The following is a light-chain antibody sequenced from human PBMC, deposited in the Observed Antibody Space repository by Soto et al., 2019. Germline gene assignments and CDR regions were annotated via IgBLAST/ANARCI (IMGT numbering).Light chain of an antibody. CDR1: QDISSW. V-gene: IGKV1-12*01. Sequence: DIQMTQSPSFVSASVGDRVTVTCRASQDISSWLAWYQQKPGKAPKLLIYTTSTLGSGVPSRFSGSRSGTDFTLTISDLQPEDFATYYCQQANRFPITFGQGTRLEIK. CDR3: QQANRFPIT. CDR2: TTS. J-gene: IGKJ5*01.